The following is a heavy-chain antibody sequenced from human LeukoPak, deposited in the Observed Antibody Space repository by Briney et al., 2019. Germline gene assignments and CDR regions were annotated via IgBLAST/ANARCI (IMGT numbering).Heavy chain of an antibody. Sequence: QPGGFLRLSCAASGFTFNNYAMTWVRQAPGEGLQWVSSVISNGGSTYHADSVRGRFTISRDNSKNTLYLQMNSLRAEDTAIYYRAREGGGLTVAGRRGIDYWGQGSLVIVSS. CDR3: AREGGGLTVAGRRGIDY. J-gene: IGHJ4*02. D-gene: IGHD6-19*01. V-gene: IGHV3-23*01. CDR2: VISNGGST. CDR1: GFTFNNYA.